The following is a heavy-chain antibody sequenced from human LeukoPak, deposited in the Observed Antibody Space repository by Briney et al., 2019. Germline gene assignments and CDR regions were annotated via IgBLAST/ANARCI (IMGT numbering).Heavy chain of an antibody. Sequence: PSETLSLTCAVHGESFSAYFWSRIRQVPGKGLEWIGEIDHRGSSNYNPPLKSRATISVDTSKNHFSLSLTSVTAADTAVYYCATRSSTLAAARCFDDWGQGTVVTVSS. J-gene: IGHJ4*03. CDR1: GESFSAYF. D-gene: IGHD6-6*01. CDR2: IDHRGSS. CDR3: ATRSSTLAAARCFDD. V-gene: IGHV4-34*01.